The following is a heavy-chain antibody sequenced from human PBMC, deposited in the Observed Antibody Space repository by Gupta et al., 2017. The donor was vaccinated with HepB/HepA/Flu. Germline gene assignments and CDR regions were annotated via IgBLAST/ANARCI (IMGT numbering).Heavy chain of an antibody. J-gene: IGHJ4*02. D-gene: IGHD4-23*01. CDR2: IYYRGVT. CDR3: ARRSGNSVLDY. V-gene: IGHV4-59*08. CDR1: GGSMNNYY. Sequence: VQLQESGPGLVKPSETLSLTCTVSGGSMNNYYWTWIRQPPGKGLEWIGYIYYRGVTDYNPSFKSRVTMSVDTSKNQFSLNLKSVTAADTAVYYCARRSGNSVLDYWGQGTLVTVSS.